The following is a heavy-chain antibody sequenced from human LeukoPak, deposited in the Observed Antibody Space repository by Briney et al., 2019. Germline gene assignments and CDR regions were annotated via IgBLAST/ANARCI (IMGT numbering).Heavy chain of an antibody. Sequence: SETLSLTCTVSGGSISSSSYYWGWIRQPPGKGLEWIGSIYYSGSTYYNPSLKSRVTIPVDTSKNQFSLKLSSVTAADTAVYYCARDFYGSGSYVYWGQGTLVTVSS. D-gene: IGHD3-10*01. CDR2: IYYSGST. CDR1: GGSISSSSYY. CDR3: ARDFYGSGSYVY. J-gene: IGHJ4*02. V-gene: IGHV4-39*01.